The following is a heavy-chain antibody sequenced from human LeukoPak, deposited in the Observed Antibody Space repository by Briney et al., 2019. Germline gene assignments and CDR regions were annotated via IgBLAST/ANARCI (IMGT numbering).Heavy chain of an antibody. CDR2: IYYSGST. D-gene: IGHD2-21*01. CDR3: ARGLRGDLDY. CDR1: GGSISSSSYY. J-gene: IGHJ4*02. V-gene: IGHV4-39*07. Sequence: SSETLSLTCTVSGGSISSSSYYWGWIRQPPGKGLEWIGSIYYSGSTYYNPSLKSRVTMSLDTSKNQFSLELSSVTAADTAVYYCARGLRGDLDYWGQGTLVTVSS.